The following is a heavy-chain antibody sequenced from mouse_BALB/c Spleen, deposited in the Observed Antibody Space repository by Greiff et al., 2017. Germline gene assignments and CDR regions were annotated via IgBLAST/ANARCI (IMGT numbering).Heavy chain of an antibody. J-gene: IGHJ4*01. CDR3: GRQLLNYAMDY. CDR1: GFAFSSYD. CDR2: ISSGGGST. V-gene: IGHV5-12-1*01. D-gene: IGHD2-12*01. Sequence: EVKLMESGGGLVKPGGSLKLSCAASGFAFSSYDMSWVRQTPEKRLEWVAYISSGGGSTYYPDTVKGRFTISRDNAKNTLYLQMSSLKSEDTAMYYCGRQLLNYAMDYWGQGTSVTVSS.